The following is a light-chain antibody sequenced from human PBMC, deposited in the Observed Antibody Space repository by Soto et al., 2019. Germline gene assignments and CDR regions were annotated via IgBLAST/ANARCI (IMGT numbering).Light chain of an antibody. J-gene: IGLJ1*01. CDR2: EDH. CDR3: CSYAGSNTWV. V-gene: IGLV2-23*01. CDR1: SSVVRRHIR. Sequence: QSSLTQPASVSGSPGQPLTISCTGTSSVVRRHIRVSWNQQHPGKAPNRMISEDHKRTSGVSNLFSGSKSGNTASLTISELQTEAEAAYYCCSYAGSNTWVFGTGSKGTLL.